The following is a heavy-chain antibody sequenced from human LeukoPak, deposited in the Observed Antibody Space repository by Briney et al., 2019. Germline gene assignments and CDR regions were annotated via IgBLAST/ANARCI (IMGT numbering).Heavy chain of an antibody. J-gene: IGHJ4*02. CDR3: ARETYYDSSGYYYFDY. CDR2: IYTSGST. Sequence: SQTLSLTCTVSGGSISSGSYYWSWIRQPAGKGLEWIGRIYTSGSTNYNPSLKSRVTISVDTSKNQFSLKLSFVTAADTAVNYCARETYYDSSGYYYFDYWGQGTLVTVSS. CDR1: GGSISSGSYY. D-gene: IGHD3-22*01. V-gene: IGHV4-61*02.